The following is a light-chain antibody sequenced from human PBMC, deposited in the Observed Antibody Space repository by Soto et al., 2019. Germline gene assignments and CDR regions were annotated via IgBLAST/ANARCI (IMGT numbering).Light chain of an antibody. J-gene: IGKJ4*01. CDR2: GAS. CDR3: QQFGNSVT. V-gene: IGKV3-20*01. CDR1: QSVASNY. Sequence: EIVLTQSPGTLSLSPGERATLSCRASQSVASNYLAWYQQKPGQAPRLLIYGASSRATGIPDRFRGSGSVTDFTLTISRLEPEDFAVYYFQQFGNSVTFGGGTKVEIK.